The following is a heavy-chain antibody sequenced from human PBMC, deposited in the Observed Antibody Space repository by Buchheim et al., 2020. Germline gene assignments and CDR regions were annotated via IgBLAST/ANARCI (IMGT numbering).Heavy chain of an antibody. V-gene: IGHV3-33*01. Sequence: QVQLVESGGGVVQPGRSLRLSCAASGFTFSSYGMHWVRQAPGKGLEWVAVIWYDGSNKYYADSVKGRFTLSRDTSKNTLYLQMNSLRAEDTAVYYCARDWATCCYTCWFDYWGQGTL. J-gene: IGHJ4*02. D-gene: IGHD2-2*02. CDR1: GFTFSSYG. CDR3: ARDWATCCYTCWFDY. CDR2: IWYDGSNK.